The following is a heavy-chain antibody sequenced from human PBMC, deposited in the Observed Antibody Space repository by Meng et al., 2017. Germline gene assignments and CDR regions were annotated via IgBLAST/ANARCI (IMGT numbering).Heavy chain of an antibody. CDR2: IIPIFGTA. CDR3: HSGWYQAGDDY. V-gene: IGHV1-69*06. Sequence: VQLGQSGAEVKKPGSSVKVSCKASGGTFSSYAISWVRQAPGQGLEWMGGIIPIFGTANYAQKFQGRGTITADKSTSTAYMELSSLRSEDTAVYYCHSGWYQAGDDYWGQGTLVTVSS. D-gene: IGHD6-19*01. J-gene: IGHJ4*02. CDR1: GGTFSSYA.